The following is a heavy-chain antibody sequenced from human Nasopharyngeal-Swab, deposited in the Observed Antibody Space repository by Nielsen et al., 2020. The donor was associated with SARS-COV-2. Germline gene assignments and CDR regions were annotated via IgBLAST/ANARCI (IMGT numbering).Heavy chain of an antibody. Sequence: SETLSLTCTVSGGSINSGGPSWSRIREKPGKGLQWIGHIFHTGITYFNPSLKRRVTISLDRSKKQFSLKLTSMTTADTAVYYCARGGTSGEYYFFYMDVWGKGTTVTVSS. V-gene: IGHV4-30-2*01. CDR3: ARGGTSGEYYFFYMDV. CDR1: GGSINSGGPS. D-gene: IGHD3-10*01. CDR2: IFHTGIT. J-gene: IGHJ6*03.